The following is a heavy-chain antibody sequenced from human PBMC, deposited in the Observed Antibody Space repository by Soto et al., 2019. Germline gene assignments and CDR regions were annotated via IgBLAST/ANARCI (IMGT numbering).Heavy chain of an antibody. D-gene: IGHD5-18*01. Sequence: QVQLQESGPGLVKPSETLSLTCTVSGDSVSGGSYHWSWIRQPPGGGLEWMGYISNSGDANYHPSLKSRISMSVDTSKNQFSLRLSSVTGADTAVYYCARDICGYSRALDFWGHGSLVTVSS. V-gene: IGHV4-61*01. CDR2: ISNSGDA. CDR3: ARDICGYSRALDF. CDR1: GDSVSGGSYH. J-gene: IGHJ4*01.